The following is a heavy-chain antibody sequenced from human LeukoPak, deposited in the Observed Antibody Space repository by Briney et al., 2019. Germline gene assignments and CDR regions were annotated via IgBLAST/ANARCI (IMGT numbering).Heavy chain of an antibody. Sequence: GGPLRLSCAASGFKFDDYGMSWVRQAPGKGLERVCDINWNGAWTGYADSVKGRFTISRDNAKNSLYLQMNSLRAEDTALYYCAGYYYDSSRGFDLWGQGTLVTVSA. J-gene: IGHJ5*02. CDR2: INWNGAWT. CDR1: GFKFDDYG. D-gene: IGHD3-22*01. CDR3: AGYYYDSSRGFDL. V-gene: IGHV3-20*04.